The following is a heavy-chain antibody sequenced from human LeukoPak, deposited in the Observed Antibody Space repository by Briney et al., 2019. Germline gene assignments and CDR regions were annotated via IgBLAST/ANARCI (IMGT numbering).Heavy chain of an antibody. J-gene: IGHJ4*02. Sequence: SGTLSLTCAVSGGSISSSNWWSWVRQPPGKGLEWIGEIYHSGSTNYNPSLKSRVTISVDKSKNQFSLKLSSVTAADTAVYYCARDLGYCSGGSCYPNSWGQGTLVTVSS. D-gene: IGHD2-15*01. CDR1: GGSISSSNW. V-gene: IGHV4-4*02. CDR2: IYHSGST. CDR3: ARDLGYCSGGSCYPNS.